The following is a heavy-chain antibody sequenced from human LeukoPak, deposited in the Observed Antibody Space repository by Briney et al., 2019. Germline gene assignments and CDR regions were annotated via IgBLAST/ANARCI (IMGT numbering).Heavy chain of an antibody. CDR1: GGSISSGGYY. V-gene: IGHV4-39*07. CDR3: ARGTEMATRSDYFDY. Sequence: SETLSLTCTVSGGSISSGGYYWSWIRQPPGKGLEWIGEINHSGSTNYNPSLKSRVTISVDTSKNQFSLKLSSVTAADTAVYYCARGTEMATRSDYFDYWGQGTLVTVSS. D-gene: IGHD5-12*01. J-gene: IGHJ4*02. CDR2: INHSGST.